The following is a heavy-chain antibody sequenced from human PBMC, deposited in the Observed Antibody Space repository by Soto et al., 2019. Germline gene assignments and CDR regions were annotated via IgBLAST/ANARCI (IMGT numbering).Heavy chain of an antibody. J-gene: IGHJ4*02. Sequence: VEMVQSGAEVKKPGASVRVSCKASGYTFTDYFIHWVRQAPGQGLEWMGWINPNSGGTNYAQKFQGRVTMTRDTSTKKFNWDPSGPASAETATYYGARTTKIPATATPAGRWGREPLVPV. CDR2: INPNSGGT. CDR3: ARTTKIPATATPAGR. V-gene: IGHV1-2*02. CDR1: GYTFTDYF. D-gene: IGHD1-1*01.